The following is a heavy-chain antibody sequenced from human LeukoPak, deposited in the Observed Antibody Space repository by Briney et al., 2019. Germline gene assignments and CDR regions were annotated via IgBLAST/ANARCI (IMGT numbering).Heavy chain of an antibody. CDR1: GGSISSGSYY. CDR3: ARSPLGGDGEDAFDI. J-gene: IGHJ3*02. V-gene: IGHV4-61*02. Sequence: PSETLSLTCTVSGGSISSGSYYWSWIRQPAGKGLEWIGRIYTSGSTNYNPSLKNRVTISVDTSKNQFSLKLSSVTAADTAVYYCARSPLGGDGEDAFDIWGQGTMVTVSS. CDR2: IYTSGST. D-gene: IGHD2-21*01.